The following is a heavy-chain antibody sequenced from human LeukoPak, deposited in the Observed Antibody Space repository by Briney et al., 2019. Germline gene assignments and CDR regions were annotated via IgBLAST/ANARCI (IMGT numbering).Heavy chain of an antibody. CDR1: GGSISSYY. D-gene: IGHD2-2*01. CDR3: ARDYIVVVPAARFYYYYGMDV. Sequence: SETLSLTCTVSGGSISSYYWSWIRQPPGKGLEWIGYIYYSGSTNYNPSLKSRVTISVDTSKNQSSLKLSSVTAADTAVYYCARDYIVVVPAARFYYYYGMDVWGKGTTVTVSS. J-gene: IGHJ6*04. CDR2: IYYSGST. V-gene: IGHV4-59*01.